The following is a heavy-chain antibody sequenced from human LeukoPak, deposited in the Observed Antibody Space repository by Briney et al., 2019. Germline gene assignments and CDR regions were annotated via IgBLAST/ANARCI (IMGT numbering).Heavy chain of an antibody. D-gene: IGHD6-25*01. CDR3: AGPGYSTGAFDY. CDR1: GFTFSSYE. V-gene: IGHV3-48*03. Sequence: GGSLRLSCAASGFTFSSYEMNWVRQAPGKGLEWVSYITGSGSTIYYADSVNGRFTISRDNSKNTLYHQMNSLRAEDTAVYYCAGPGYSTGAFDYRGQGTLVTVSS. J-gene: IGHJ4*02. CDR2: ITGSGSTI.